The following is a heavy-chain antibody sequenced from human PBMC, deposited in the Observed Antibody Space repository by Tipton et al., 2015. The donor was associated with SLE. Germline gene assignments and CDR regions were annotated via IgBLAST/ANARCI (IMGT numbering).Heavy chain of an antibody. CDR3: ASPYGGNSPSNY. V-gene: IGHV3-53*04. Sequence: QLGQSGGGLVQPGRSLRLSCTASGFTFGDYAMSWVRQAPGKGLEWASVIYSGGSTYYADSVKGRFTISRDNSKNTLYLQMNSLRAEDTAVYYWASPYGGNSPSNYWGQGTLVTVSS. J-gene: IGHJ4*02. CDR1: GFTFGDYA. D-gene: IGHD4-23*01. CDR2: IYSGGST.